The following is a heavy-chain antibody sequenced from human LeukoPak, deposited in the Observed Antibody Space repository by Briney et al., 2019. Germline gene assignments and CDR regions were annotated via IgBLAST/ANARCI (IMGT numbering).Heavy chain of an antibody. J-gene: IGHJ5*02. CDR3: ARVVAPSIYCSGGSCYSGRGWFDP. D-gene: IGHD2-15*01. Sequence: ASVKVSCKASGYTFTGYYMHWVRQAPGQGLEWMGWINPNSGGTNYAQKFQGRVTMTRDTSISTAYMELSRLRSDDTAVYYCARVVAPSIYCSGGSCYSGRGWFDPWGQGTLVTVSS. V-gene: IGHV1-2*02. CDR2: INPNSGGT. CDR1: GYTFTGYY.